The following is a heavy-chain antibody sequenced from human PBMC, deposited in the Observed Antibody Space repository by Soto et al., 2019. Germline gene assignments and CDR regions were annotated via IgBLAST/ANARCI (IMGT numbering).Heavy chain of an antibody. J-gene: IGHJ4*02. Sequence: LRLSCAASGFTFSSYWMSWVRQAPGKGLERVADIKQDGSEKYYVDSVKGQFTISRDNAKNSLYLQMNSLRAEDTAVYYCARDLSMAHINLLDYWGQGTLVTVSS. CDR3: ARDLSMAHINLLDY. V-gene: IGHV3-7*01. D-gene: IGHD3-10*01. CDR2: IKQDGSEK. CDR1: GFTFSSYW.